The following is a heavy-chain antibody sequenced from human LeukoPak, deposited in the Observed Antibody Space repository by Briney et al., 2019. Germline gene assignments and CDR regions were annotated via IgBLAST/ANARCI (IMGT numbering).Heavy chain of an antibody. Sequence: GGSLRPSCAASGFSISNYWMSWVRQAPGKGLEGVANIKDDGSDKYYVDSVKGRFTISRDNAKNSLYLQMNSLRVEDTAVYYCARDQSSRPLGYWGQGTLVTVFS. CDR2: IKDDGSDK. D-gene: IGHD3-16*01. CDR3: ARDQSSRPLGY. J-gene: IGHJ4*02. CDR1: GFSISNYW. V-gene: IGHV3-7*01.